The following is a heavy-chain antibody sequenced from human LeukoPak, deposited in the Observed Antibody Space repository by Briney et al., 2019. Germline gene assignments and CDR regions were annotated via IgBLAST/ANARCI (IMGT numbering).Heavy chain of an antibody. CDR2: ISWNSGSI. D-gene: IGHD5-18*01. Sequence: GRSLRLSCAASGFTFDDYAMHWVRQAPGKGLEWVSGISWNSGSIGYADSVKGRFTISRDNAKNSLYLQMNSLRAEDTALYYCARGLYTYGPNNWFDPWGQGTLVTVSS. V-gene: IGHV3-9*01. CDR1: GFTFDDYA. CDR3: ARGLYTYGPNNWFDP. J-gene: IGHJ5*02.